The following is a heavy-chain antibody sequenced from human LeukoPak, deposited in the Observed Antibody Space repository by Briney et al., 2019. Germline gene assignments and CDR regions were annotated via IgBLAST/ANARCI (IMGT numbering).Heavy chain of an antibody. CDR1: GFTFSSYA. D-gene: IGHD5-12*01. J-gene: IGHJ2*01. CDR2: ISGSIGST. CDR3: AKDVRSGWLQAFDL. V-gene: IGHV3-23*01. Sequence: GGSLRLSCAASGFTFSSYAMSWVRQAPGKGLEWVSAISGSIGSTYYADSVKGRFTISRDNSKNTLYLEMNSLRAEDTAPYYCAKDVRSGWLQAFDLWGRGTLVTVSS.